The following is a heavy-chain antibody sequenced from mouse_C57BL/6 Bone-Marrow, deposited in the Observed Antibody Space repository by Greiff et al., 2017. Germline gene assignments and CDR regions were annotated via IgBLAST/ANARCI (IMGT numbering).Heavy chain of an antibody. J-gene: IGHJ1*03. Sequence: QVQLKQPGAELVKPGASVKLSCKASGYTFTSYWMHWVKQRPGRGLEWIGRIDPNSGGTKYNEKFKSKATLTVDKPSSTAYVQLSSLTSEDSAVYYCARRYGSSYDWYFDVWGTGTTVTVSS. D-gene: IGHD1-1*01. CDR2: IDPNSGGT. V-gene: IGHV1-72*01. CDR3: ARRYGSSYDWYFDV. CDR1: GYTFTSYW.